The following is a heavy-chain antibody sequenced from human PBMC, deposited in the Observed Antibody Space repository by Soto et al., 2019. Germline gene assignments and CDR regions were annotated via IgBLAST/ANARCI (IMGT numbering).Heavy chain of an antibody. Sequence: SVKVSCKASGGTFSSYAISWVRQAPGQGLEWMGGIIPIFGTANYAQKFQGRVTITADKSTSTAYMELSSLRSEDTAVYYCARDRHYGSGRDYYYGMDVWGQGTTVTVSS. D-gene: IGHD3-10*01. CDR1: GGTFSSYA. J-gene: IGHJ6*02. CDR3: ARDRHYGSGRDYYYGMDV. CDR2: IIPIFGTA. V-gene: IGHV1-69*06.